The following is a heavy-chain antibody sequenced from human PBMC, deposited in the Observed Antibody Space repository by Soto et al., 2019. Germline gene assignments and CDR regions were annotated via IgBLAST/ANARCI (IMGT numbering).Heavy chain of an antibody. Sequence: GGSLRLSCAASGFSFSDFYMSWVRQAPGKGLEWLSYVSSGSGSTIYYADSVKGRFTISRDNAENSLYLQMNSLRAEDTAVYYCYATAVVARDYWGQGTLVTVSS. D-gene: IGHD2-2*01. CDR1: GFSFSDFY. CDR2: VSSGSGSTI. CDR3: YATAVVARDY. V-gene: IGHV3-11*01. J-gene: IGHJ4*02.